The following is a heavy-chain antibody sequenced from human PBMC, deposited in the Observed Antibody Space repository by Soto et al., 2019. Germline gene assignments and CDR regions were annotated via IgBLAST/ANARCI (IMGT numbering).Heavy chain of an antibody. V-gene: IGHV1-69*13. J-gene: IGHJ3*02. Sequence: ASVKVSCTASGGTFSSYAISWVRQAPGQGLEWMGGIIPIFGTANYAQKFQGRVTITADESTSTAYMELSSLRSEDTAVYYCARSPEDDAFDIWGQGTMVTVSS. CDR1: GGTFSSYA. CDR3: ARSPEDDAFDI. CDR2: IIPIFGTA.